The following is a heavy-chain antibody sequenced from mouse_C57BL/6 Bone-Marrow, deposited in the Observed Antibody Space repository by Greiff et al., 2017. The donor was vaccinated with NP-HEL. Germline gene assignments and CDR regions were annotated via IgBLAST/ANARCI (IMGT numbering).Heavy chain of an antibody. V-gene: IGHV1-81*01. CDR1: GYTFTSYG. CDR3: ARDAYYCGSPWDY. Sequence: QVQLKESGAELARPGASVKLSCKASGYTFTSYGISWVKQRTGQGLEWIGEIYPRSGNTYYNEKFKGKATLTADKSSSTAYMELRSLTSEDSAVYFCARDAYYCGSPWDYWGQGTTLTVSS. J-gene: IGHJ2*01. D-gene: IGHD1-1*01. CDR2: IYPRSGNT.